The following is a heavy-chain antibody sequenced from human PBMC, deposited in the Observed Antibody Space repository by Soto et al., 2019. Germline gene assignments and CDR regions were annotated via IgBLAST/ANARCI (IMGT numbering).Heavy chain of an antibody. CDR2: IGTAGDT. CDR1: GFTFSNYD. J-gene: IGHJ4*02. Sequence: EVQVVESGGGLIQPGGSLRLSCAASGFTFSNYDMHWVRQATGKGLEWVSAIGTAGDTYYPGSVKGRFTISRENAKDSLYLQMNSLRAGDTAVYYCARDHSSYGDYAIKGLRDWGQGILVTVSS. V-gene: IGHV3-13*01. CDR3: ARDHSSYGDYAIKGLRD. D-gene: IGHD4-17*01.